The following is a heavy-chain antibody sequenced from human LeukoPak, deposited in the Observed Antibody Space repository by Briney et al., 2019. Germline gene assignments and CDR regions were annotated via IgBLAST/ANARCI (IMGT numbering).Heavy chain of an antibody. V-gene: IGHV3-53*01. CDR1: RFTVSSNY. CDR3: ARAGTGYGDRYINS. D-gene: IGHD4-17*01. CDR2: IYSAGNI. Sequence: GGSLRLSCAASRFTVSSNYMSWVRQAPGKGLEWVSVIYSAGNIYYADSVKGRFTISKDNSKNTMFLQMNSLRAEDTAVYYCARAGTGYGDRYINSWGQGTLVSVSS. J-gene: IGHJ4*02.